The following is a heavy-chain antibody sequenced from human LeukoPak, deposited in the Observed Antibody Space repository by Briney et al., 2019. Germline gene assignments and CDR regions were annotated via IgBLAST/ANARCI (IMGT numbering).Heavy chain of an antibody. CDR3: AKDPAANQDDYYYYGMDV. CDR1: GFTFSSYS. Sequence: GGSLRLSYAASGFTFSSYSMNWVRQAPGKGLEWVSSISSSSSYIYYADSVKGRFTISRDNAKNSLYLQMNSLRAEDTAVYYCAKDPAANQDDYYYYGMDVWGQGTTVTVSS. J-gene: IGHJ6*02. D-gene: IGHD1-14*01. V-gene: IGHV3-21*01. CDR2: ISSSSSYI.